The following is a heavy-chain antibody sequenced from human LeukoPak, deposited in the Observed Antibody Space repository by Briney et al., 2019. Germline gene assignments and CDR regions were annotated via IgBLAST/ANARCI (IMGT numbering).Heavy chain of an antibody. D-gene: IGHD3-22*01. CDR3: ARAQNVYDSSGYYSDFDY. Sequence: SQTLSLTCAISGGSVSSNSAAWNWIRQSPSRGLEWLGRTYYRSKWYNDYAVSVKSRITINPDTSKNQFSLQLNSVTPEDTAVYYCARAQNVYDSSGYYSDFDYWGQGTLVTVSS. CDR1: GGSVSSNSAA. V-gene: IGHV6-1*01. CDR2: TYYRSKWYN. J-gene: IGHJ4*02.